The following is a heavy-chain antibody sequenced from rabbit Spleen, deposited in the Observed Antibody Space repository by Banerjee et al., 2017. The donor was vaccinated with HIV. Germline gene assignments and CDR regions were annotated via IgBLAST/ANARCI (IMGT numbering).Heavy chain of an antibody. CDR1: GLDFSKNNH. D-gene: IGHD1-1*01. J-gene: IGHJ6*01. V-gene: IGHV1S45*01. CDR2: IDIGSSGFT. Sequence: QQQLKETGGGLVQPGGSLTLTCTASGLDFSKNNHMCWVRQAPGKGLEWIACIDIGSSGFTYFATWAKGRFTCSKTSSTTVTLQMTRLTAADTATYFCARDTSSSFSSYGMDLWGQGTLVTVS. CDR3: ARDTSSSFSSYGMDL.